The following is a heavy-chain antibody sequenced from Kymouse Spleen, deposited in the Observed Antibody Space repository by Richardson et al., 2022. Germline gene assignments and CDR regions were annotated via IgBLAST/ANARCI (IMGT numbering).Heavy chain of an antibody. CDR3: ARDRGTGTL*L. D-gene: IGHD1-1*01,IGHD1-20*01,IGHD1-7*01. J-gene: IGHJ4*02. V-gene: IGHV3-72*01. CDR1: GFTFSDHY. CDR2: TRNKANSYTT. Sequence: EVQLVESGGGLVQPGGSLRLSCAASGFTFSDHYMDWVRQAPGKGLEWVGRTRNKANSYTTEYAASVKGRFTISRDDSKNSLYLQMNSLKTEDTAVYYCARDRGTGTL*LLGPGNPGHRLL.